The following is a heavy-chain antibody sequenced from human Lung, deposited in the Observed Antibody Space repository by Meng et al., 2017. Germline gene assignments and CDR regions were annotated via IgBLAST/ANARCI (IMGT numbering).Heavy chain of an antibody. CDR3: AEDLSKQQQLGELDY. D-gene: IGHD6-13*01. J-gene: IGHJ4*02. CDR1: GFTFSSYG. V-gene: IGHV3-30*18. Sequence: QVQLVESGGGVVQPGRSLRLSCAASGFTFSSYGMHWVRQAPGKGLEWVAVISYDGSNKYYADSVKGRFTISRDNSKNTLYLQMNSLRAEDTAVYYCAEDLSKQQQLGELDYWGQGTLVTVSS. CDR2: ISYDGSNK.